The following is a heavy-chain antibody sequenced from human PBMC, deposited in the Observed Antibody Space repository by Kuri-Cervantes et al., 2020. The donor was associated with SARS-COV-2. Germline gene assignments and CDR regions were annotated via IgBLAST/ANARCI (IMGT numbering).Heavy chain of an antibody. CDR2: ISSSSSTI. Sequence: GESLKISCAASGFTFSSYSMNWVRQAPGKGLEWVSYISSSSSTIYYADSVKGRFTISRDNAKNSLYLQMNSLRDEDTAVYYCARSSPRSITIFGVVTPYYGMDVWGQGTRVTVSS. CDR1: GFTFSSYS. V-gene: IGHV3-48*02. D-gene: IGHD3-3*01. J-gene: IGHJ6*02. CDR3: ARSSPRSITIFGVVTPYYGMDV.